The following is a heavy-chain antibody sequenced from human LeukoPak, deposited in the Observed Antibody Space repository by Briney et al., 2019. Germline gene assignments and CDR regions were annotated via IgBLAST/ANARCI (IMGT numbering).Heavy chain of an antibody. Sequence: GGSLRLSCTASGFTFGDYAMSWVRQAPGKGLEWVGFIRSKAYGGTTEYAASVKGRFTISRDDSKSIAHLQMNSLKTEDTAVYYCTRASGGYDADFDYWGQGTLVTVSS. D-gene: IGHD5-12*01. CDR3: TRASGGYDADFDY. CDR2: IRSKAYGGTT. V-gene: IGHV3-49*04. CDR1: GFTFGDYA. J-gene: IGHJ4*02.